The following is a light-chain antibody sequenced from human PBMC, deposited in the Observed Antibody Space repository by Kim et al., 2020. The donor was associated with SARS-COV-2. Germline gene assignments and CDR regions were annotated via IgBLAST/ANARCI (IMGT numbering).Light chain of an antibody. J-gene: IGKJ1*01. CDR2: AAS. CDR3: QKCDSAPWT. V-gene: IGKV1-27*01. CDR1: QDISNY. Sequence: DIQMTQSPSSLSASVGDRVTITCWASQDISNYLAWFQLKPGKAPKLLIYAASALQPGVPSRFSGSGSGTDFTLTVTSLQPEDVATYYCQKCDSAPWTFGQGTKVDIK.